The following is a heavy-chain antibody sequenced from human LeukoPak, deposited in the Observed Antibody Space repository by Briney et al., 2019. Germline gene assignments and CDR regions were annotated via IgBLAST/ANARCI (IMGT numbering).Heavy chain of an antibody. Sequence: SETLSLTCTVSGYSISSGYYWGWIRQPPGKGLEWIGSIYHSGSTYYNPSLKSRVTISVDTSKNQFSLKLSSVTAADTAVYYCARSSLITMVRGVRRTFYFDYWGQGTLVTVSS. J-gene: IGHJ4*02. V-gene: IGHV4-38-2*02. D-gene: IGHD3-10*01. CDR2: IYHSGST. CDR3: ARSSLITMVRGVRRTFYFDY. CDR1: GYSISSGYY.